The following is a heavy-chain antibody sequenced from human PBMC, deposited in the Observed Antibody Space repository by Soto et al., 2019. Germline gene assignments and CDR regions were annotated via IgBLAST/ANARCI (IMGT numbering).Heavy chain of an antibody. D-gene: IGHD6-13*01. J-gene: IGHJ6*02. CDR2: IFDAATA. CDR1: GESVGRGTNY. Sequence: QVQLQESGPGLMKPSGTLSLICSVSGESVGRGTNYWSWVRQAPGRGLEWIGYIFDAATAIYNPSFKSRVSISLDAAKNQVSLKLTSVTAADTAIYYCARDRRGRADGFIYYYGMEVWGQGTSVTVSS. V-gene: IGHV4-61*01. CDR3: ARDRRGRADGFIYYYGMEV.